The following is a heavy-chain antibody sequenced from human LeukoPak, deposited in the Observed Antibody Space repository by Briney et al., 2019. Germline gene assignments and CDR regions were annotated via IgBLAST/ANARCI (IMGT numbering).Heavy chain of an antibody. Sequence: PGGSLRLSCAASGFTFDDYGMSWVRQAPGKGLGWVSGINCNGGSTGYADSVKGRFTISRDNAKNSLYLQMNSLRAEDTALYYCARGRAAAGSYYFDYWGQGTLVTVSS. J-gene: IGHJ4*02. D-gene: IGHD6-13*01. CDR1: GFTFDDYG. CDR2: INCNGGST. V-gene: IGHV3-20*04. CDR3: ARGRAAAGSYYFDY.